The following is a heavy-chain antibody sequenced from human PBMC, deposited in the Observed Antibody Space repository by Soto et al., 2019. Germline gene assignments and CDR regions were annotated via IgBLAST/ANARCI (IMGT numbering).Heavy chain of an antibody. D-gene: IGHD2-2*02. CDR2: IYLGDSDT. CDR3: ARQTYCSSTSCYTVDS. J-gene: IGHJ4*02. Sequence: PGESLKISCKGSGYSFTSYWIGWVRQMPGKGLEWMGIIYLGDSDTRYSPSFQGQVTISADKSISTAYLRWSSLKASDTAMYYCARQTYCSSTSCYTVDSWGQGTLVTVSS. V-gene: IGHV5-51*01. CDR1: GYSFTSYW.